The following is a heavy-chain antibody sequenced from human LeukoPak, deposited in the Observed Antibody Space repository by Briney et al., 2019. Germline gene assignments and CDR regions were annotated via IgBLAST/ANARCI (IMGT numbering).Heavy chain of an antibody. CDR2: ISSSGSTM. CDR1: GFTFSSYE. Sequence: GGSLRLSCAASGFTFSSYEMNWVRQAPGKGLEWVSYISSSGSTMYYADSVKGRFTISRDNAKNSLYLQMNSLRAEDTAVYYCARDRLGYCSGGSCYGDYWGQGTLDTVSS. D-gene: IGHD2-15*01. CDR3: ARDRLGYCSGGSCYGDY. J-gene: IGHJ4*02. V-gene: IGHV3-48*03.